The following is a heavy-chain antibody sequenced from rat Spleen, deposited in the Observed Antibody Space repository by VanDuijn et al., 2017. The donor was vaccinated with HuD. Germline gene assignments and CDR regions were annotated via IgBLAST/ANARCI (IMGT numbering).Heavy chain of an antibody. CDR1: GFTFSNYY. CDR3: ARRHYGYTDYFDY. Sequence: EVQLVESGGGLVQPGRSMKLSCVVSGFTFSNYYMAWVRQAPTKGLEWVATISYGDSSGHSGTYYRDSVRGRFTISRDDAKSTLSLQMDSLRSEDTATYYCARRHYGYTDYFDYWGQGVMVTVSS. D-gene: IGHD1-9*01. CDR2: ISYGDSSGHSGT. J-gene: IGHJ2*01. V-gene: IGHV5-25*01.